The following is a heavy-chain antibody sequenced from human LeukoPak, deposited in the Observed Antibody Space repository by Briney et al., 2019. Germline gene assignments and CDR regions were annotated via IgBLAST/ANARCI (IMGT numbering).Heavy chain of an antibody. V-gene: IGHV3-66*02. CDR1: GFVFTTYS. CDR2: IYSGGST. CDR3: ARDAAAAGDFDY. D-gene: IGHD6-13*01. Sequence: GGSLRLSCAASGFVFTTYSMNWVRQAPGKGLEWVSVIYSGGSTYYADSVKGRFTISRDNSKNTLYLQMNSLRAEDTAVYYCARDAAAAGDFDYWGQGTLVTVSS. J-gene: IGHJ4*02.